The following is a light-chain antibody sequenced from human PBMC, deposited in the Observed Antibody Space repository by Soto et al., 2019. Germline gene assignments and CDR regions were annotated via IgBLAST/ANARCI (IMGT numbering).Light chain of an antibody. CDR3: QQYGSSSYT. J-gene: IGKJ2*01. CDR2: VAS. V-gene: IGKV3-20*01. Sequence: EIVLTQSPGTLSLSPGERATLSCRASQSISSSYLAWYQQTPGQAPRLLIYVASSRATGIPDRFSSSGSRTDFTLTISRLEPEYFAVYYCQQYGSSSYTFGQGTKLEIK. CDR1: QSISSSY.